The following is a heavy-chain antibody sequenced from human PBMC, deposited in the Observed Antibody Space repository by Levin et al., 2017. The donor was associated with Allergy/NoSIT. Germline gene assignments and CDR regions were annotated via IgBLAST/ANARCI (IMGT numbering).Heavy chain of an antibody. CDR2: IDWDDDK. V-gene: IGHV2-70*04. CDR1: GLSLSTSGMR. D-gene: IGHD4-17*01. CDR3: ARIRDGDLYFDY. Sequence: PSQTLSLTCTFSGLSLSTSGMRVSWIRQPPGKALEWLARIDWDDDKFYSTSLKTRLTISKDTSKNQVVLTMTNMDPVDTATYYCARIRDGDLYFDYWGQGTLVTVSS. J-gene: IGHJ4*02.